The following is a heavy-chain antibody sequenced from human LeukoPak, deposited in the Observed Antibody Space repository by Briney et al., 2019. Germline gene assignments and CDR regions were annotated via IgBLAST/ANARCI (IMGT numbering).Heavy chain of an antibody. J-gene: IGHJ4*02. Sequence: PSETLSLTCAVSGGSISSSNWWSWVRQPPGKGLEWIGSIYYSGSTYYNPSLKSRVTISVDTSKNQFSLKLSSVTAADTAVYYCARRTYSGWYSLWGQGTLVTVSS. V-gene: IGHV4-39*01. CDR2: IYYSGST. D-gene: IGHD6-19*01. CDR3: ARRTYSGWYSL. CDR1: GGSISSSNW.